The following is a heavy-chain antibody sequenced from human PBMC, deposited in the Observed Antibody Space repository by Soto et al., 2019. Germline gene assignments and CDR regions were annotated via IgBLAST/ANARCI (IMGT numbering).Heavy chain of an antibody. CDR1: GFSLSTSGVG. Sequence: QITLKESGPTLVKSTQTLTLTCTFSGFSLSTSGVGVGWIRQPPGKALAWLALIYWNDDKRYSPSLKSRLTITKDTSKQQVVLTMTNMDPVDTATYYFAHREPYYSGYIFDYWGQGNLVTVSS. CDR3: AHREPYYSGYIFDY. D-gene: IGHD5-12*01. CDR2: IYWNDDK. V-gene: IGHV2-5*01. J-gene: IGHJ4*02.